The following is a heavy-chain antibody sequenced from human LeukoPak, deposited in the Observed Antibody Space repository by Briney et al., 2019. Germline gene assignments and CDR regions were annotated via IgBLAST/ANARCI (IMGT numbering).Heavy chain of an antibody. J-gene: IGHJ1*01. CDR2: INHSGST. D-gene: IGHD3-10*01. Sequence: PSETLSLTCAVSGGSFSGYYWSWIRQPPGKGLEWIGEINHSGSTNYNPSLKSRVTISVDTSKNQFPLKLSSVTAADTAVYYCARTYGSGSQRGYFQHWGQGTLVTVSS. CDR1: GGSFSGYY. CDR3: ARTYGSGSQRGYFQH. V-gene: IGHV4-34*01.